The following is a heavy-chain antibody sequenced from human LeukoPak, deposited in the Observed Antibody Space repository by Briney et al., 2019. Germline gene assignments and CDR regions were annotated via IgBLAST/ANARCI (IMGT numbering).Heavy chain of an antibody. D-gene: IGHD4-17*01. CDR3: AREFSFRGDSTLTTLRYFDY. V-gene: IGHV3-11*05. CDR1: GFSLSDYY. J-gene: IGHJ4*02. CDR2: ISGSSTYT. Sequence: TGGSLRLSCAASGFSLSDYYMTWIRQAAGKGLEWVSYISGSSTYTNYADSVKGRFTISRDNAKNSLYLQMDSLRAEDTAVYFCAREFSFRGDSTLTTLRYFDYWGQGTLVTVSS.